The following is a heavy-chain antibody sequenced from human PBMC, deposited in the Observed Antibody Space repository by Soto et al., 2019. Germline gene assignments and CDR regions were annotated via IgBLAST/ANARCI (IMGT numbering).Heavy chain of an antibody. CDR2: IYSGGST. V-gene: IGHV3-66*01. CDR1: GFTVSSNY. Sequence: HPGGSLRLSCAASGFTVSSNYMSWVRQAPGKGLEWVSVIYSGGSTYYADSVKGRFTISRDNSKNTLYLQMNSLRAEDTAVYYCASLTPRSYDISPWGQGTLVTVSS. J-gene: IGHJ5*02. CDR3: ASLTPRSYDISP. D-gene: IGHD3-9*01.